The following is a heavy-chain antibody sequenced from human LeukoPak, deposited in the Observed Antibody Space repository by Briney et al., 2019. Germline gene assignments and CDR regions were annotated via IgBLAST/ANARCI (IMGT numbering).Heavy chain of an antibody. CDR3: ARSYCGGGSCGAFDI. V-gene: IGHV4-59*01. CDR1: GGSISSYY. D-gene: IGHD2-15*01. J-gene: IGHJ3*02. Sequence: SETLSLTCTVSGGSISSYYWSWIRQPPGKGLGWIGYIYYSGNTTYNPSLKSRVTISVDTSKNQFSLRLSSVTAAETAVYYCARSYCGGGSCGAFDIWGQGTMVTVSS. CDR2: IYYSGNT.